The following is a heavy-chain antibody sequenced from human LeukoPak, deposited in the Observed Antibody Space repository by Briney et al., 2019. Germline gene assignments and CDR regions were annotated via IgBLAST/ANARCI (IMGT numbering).Heavy chain of an antibody. J-gene: IGHJ4*02. CDR1: GYDLINYG. V-gene: IGHV1-18*01. D-gene: IGHD6-6*01. CDR3: SRGGPFPSSSSSREYYLDY. CDR2: RSIYNGNT. Sequence: ASVKVSCKASGYDLINYGISWVRQAPGQGLEWMGWRSIYNGNTDYKLQGRVTMTTNTSTSTDYMELRSLRSDDTAVYYCSRGGPFPSSSSSREYYLDYWGQGTLVTVSS.